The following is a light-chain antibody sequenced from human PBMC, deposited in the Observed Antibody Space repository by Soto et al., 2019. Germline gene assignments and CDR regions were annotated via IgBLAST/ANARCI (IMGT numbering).Light chain of an antibody. V-gene: IGKV3-15*01. Sequence: DMVLTQPPATLSVSPGEXATLSCRASQSVSRNLAWYQQKPGQAPRLLIFGASTRATGIPARFSGSGSGTDFNLTITSLQSEDFAVYYCQQYYHWPRTFGQGTKVDIK. CDR1: QSVSRN. CDR3: QQYYHWPRT. CDR2: GAS. J-gene: IGKJ1*01.